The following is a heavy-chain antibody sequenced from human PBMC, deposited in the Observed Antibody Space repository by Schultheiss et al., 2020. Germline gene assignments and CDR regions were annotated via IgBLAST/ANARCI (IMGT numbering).Heavy chain of an antibody. J-gene: IGHJ4*02. CDR1: GGSISSYY. D-gene: IGHD3-10*01. V-gene: IGHV4-59*12. CDR3: SRWTAGGPGEFDY. Sequence: SETLSLTCTVTGGSISSYYWSWIRQPPGKGLEWLGYVSYGGRTDYNPSLKSRVTMSVDTSKNQFSLELTSVTAADTAVYFCSRWTAGGPGEFDYWGQGTLVTVSS. CDR2: VSYGGRT.